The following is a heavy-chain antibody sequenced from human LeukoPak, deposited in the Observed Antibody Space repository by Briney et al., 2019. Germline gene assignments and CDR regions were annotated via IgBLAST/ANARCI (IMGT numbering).Heavy chain of an antibody. CDR1: GFTFSSYS. CDR2: ISSSSSYI. Sequence: PGGSLRLSCAASGFTFSSYSMNWVRQAPGKGLEWVSSISSSSSYIYYADSVKGRFTISRDNAKNSLYLQMNSLRAEDTAVYYCARDEYYYDSSLYFQHWGQVTLVTVSS. CDR3: ARDEYYYDSSLYFQH. V-gene: IGHV3-21*01. D-gene: IGHD3-22*01. J-gene: IGHJ1*01.